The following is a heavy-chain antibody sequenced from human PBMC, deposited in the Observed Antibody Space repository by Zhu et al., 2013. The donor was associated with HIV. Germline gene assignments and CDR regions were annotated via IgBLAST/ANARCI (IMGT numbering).Heavy chain of an antibody. D-gene: IGHD1-26*01. J-gene: IGHJ1*01. CDR1: EYAFTGHY. CDR2: INPSSGDT. Sequence: QLQLAQSGAEVTKTGTTVKVSCKTNEYAFTGHYIHWMRQAPGQGLEWMGWINPSSGDTNYAQNFQARVTMTRDTSISTAYMDLSRLIYDDTAVYYCAREAGGYFQHWGQGTLVSVSS. V-gene: IGHV1-2*02. CDR3: AREAGGYFQH.